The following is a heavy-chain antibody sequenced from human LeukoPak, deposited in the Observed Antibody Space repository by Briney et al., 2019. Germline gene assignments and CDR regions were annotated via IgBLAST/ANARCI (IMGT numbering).Heavy chain of an antibody. CDR1: GFTFSSYG. V-gene: IGHV3-30*02. D-gene: IGHD5-24*01. CDR2: IRYDGSNK. Sequence: GGSLRLSCAASGFTFSSYGMHWVRQAPGKGLEWVAFIRYDGSNKYYADSVKGRFTISRDNSKNTLYLQMNSLRAEDTAVYYCAKDISSRWLRPYYFDYWGQGTLVTVSS. CDR3: AKDISSRWLRPYYFDY. J-gene: IGHJ4*02.